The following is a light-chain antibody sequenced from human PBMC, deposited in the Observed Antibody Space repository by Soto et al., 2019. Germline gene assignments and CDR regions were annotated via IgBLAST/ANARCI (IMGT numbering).Light chain of an antibody. Sequence: EIVLTQSPGTLSLSPGERATLSCRASQSVSSSYLACYQQKPGQAPRLLIYGASSRATGIPDRFSGSGSGTDFTLTISRLEPEDFAVYYCQQYRTFGQGTKVEIK. CDR1: QSVSSSY. CDR3: QQYRT. CDR2: GAS. V-gene: IGKV3-20*01. J-gene: IGKJ1*01.